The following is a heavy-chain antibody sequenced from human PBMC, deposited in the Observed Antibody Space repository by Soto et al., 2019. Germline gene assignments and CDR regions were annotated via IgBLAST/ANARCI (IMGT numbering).Heavy chain of an antibody. CDR1: GFTFSSYA. CDR2: ISGSGGST. CDR3: ANLRFGELLPPHYYYGMDV. D-gene: IGHD3-10*01. V-gene: IGHV3-23*01. Sequence: GGSLRLSCAASGFTFSSYAMSWVRQAPGKGLDWVSAISGSGGSTYYADSVKGRFTISRDNSKNTLYLQMNSLRAEDTAVYYCANLRFGELLPPHYYYGMDVWGQGTTVTVSS. J-gene: IGHJ6*02.